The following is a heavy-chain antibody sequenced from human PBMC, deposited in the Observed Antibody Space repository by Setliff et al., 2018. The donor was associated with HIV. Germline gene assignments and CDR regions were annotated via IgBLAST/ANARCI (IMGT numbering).Heavy chain of an antibody. CDR1: GGSISSYY. CDR2: IYYSGST. D-gene: IGHD5-12*01. J-gene: IGHJ6*03. Sequence: SETLSLTCTVSGGSISSYYWSWIRQSPGKGLEWIGYIYYSGSTNYNPSLKSRVTISVDTSKNQFSLKLSSVTAADTAVYYCARGRKRDGYNFYYYYMDVWDKGTTVTVSS. CDR3: ARGRKRDGYNFYYYYMDV. V-gene: IGHV4-59*12.